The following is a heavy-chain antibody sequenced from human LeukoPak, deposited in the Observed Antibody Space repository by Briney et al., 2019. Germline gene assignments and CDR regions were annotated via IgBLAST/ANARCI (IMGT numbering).Heavy chain of an antibody. J-gene: IGHJ4*02. D-gene: IGHD3-22*01. CDR2: IYSSGST. Sequence: SETLSLTCTVSGGSISSYYWSWIRQPPGRGLGGIGYIYSSGSTNYNPSLKRRVNISVDTSKNQFSLKLSSVTAADTAVYYCARSLVTYYYDSSGYPPLGYWGQGTLVTVSS. V-gene: IGHV4-59*08. CDR1: GGSISSYY. CDR3: ARSLVTYYYDSSGYPPLGY.